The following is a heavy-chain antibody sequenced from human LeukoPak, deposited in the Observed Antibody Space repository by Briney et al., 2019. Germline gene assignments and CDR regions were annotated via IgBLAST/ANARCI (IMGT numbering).Heavy chain of an antibody. CDR3: ARHPGSTDAFDI. CDR1: GGSISSSSYY. D-gene: IGHD2-15*01. Sequence: SETLSLTCTASGGSISSSSYYWDWIRQPPGKGLEWIGNIYYSGSTYYNPSLKSRVIISVDTSKNQFSLNLSSVTAADTAVYYCARHPGSTDAFDIWGQGTMVTVSS. CDR2: IYYSGST. V-gene: IGHV4-39*01. J-gene: IGHJ3*02.